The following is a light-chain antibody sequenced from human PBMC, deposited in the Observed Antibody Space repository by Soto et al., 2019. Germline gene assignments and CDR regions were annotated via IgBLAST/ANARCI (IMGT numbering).Light chain of an antibody. CDR1: QSISSW. CDR3: QQYNSLWT. J-gene: IGKJ1*01. Sequence: DIQMTQSPSTLSASVGDRVTITCRASQSISSWLAWYQQKPWKAPKLLIYKASSLESGVPSRFSGSGSGTEFTLTISSLQPDDFATYYCQQYNSLWTFGQGTKVEIK. CDR2: KAS. V-gene: IGKV1-5*03.